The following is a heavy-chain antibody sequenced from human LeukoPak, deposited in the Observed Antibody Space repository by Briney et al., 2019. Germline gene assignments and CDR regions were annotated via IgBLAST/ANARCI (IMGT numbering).Heavy chain of an antibody. CDR1: GGSISSADYY. V-gene: IGHV4-30-2*01. CDR2: ISHTGGT. D-gene: IGHD3-16*01. CDR3: TRGAGWLIDY. J-gene: IGHJ4*02. Sequence: SETLSLTCTVSGGSISSADYYWTWIRQPPGKGLEWIGYISHTGGTYYNSSLLSRVTISVDRSKNQFSLKLNSLTTADTAVYYCTRGAGWLIDYWGQGILVTVSS.